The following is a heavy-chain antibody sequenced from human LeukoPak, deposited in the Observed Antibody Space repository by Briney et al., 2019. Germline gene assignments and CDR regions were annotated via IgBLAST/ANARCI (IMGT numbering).Heavy chain of an antibody. D-gene: IGHD3-10*01. CDR1: GGSIPNYY. Sequence: PSETLSLTCAVSGGSIPNYYWSWIRQPAGKGLEWIGRTSASGNTNYTPSLKSRVTMSADTSKNQFSLKLTSVTAADTAVYYCAREATMAVWGQGTLVTVSS. CDR3: AREATMAV. J-gene: IGHJ4*02. V-gene: IGHV4-4*07. CDR2: TSASGNT.